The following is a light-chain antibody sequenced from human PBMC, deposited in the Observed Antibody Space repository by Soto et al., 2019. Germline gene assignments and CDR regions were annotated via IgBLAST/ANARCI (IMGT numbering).Light chain of an antibody. CDR1: QSISTW. CDR3: QQYKSYPLT. CDR2: KTS. V-gene: IGKV1-5*03. J-gene: IGKJ4*01. Sequence: DIQMTQSPSTLSASVGDRVTITCRASQSISTWLAWFQQKPGKAPNLLIYKTSTSESGVPSRFSGSGSGTEFTLTISSVQPDDFATYYCQQYKSYPLTFGGGTKVDIK.